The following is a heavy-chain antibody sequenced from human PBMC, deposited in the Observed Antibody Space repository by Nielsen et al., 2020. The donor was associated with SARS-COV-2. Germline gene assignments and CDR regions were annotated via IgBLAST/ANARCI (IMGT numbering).Heavy chain of an antibody. CDR1: GFTVSSNY. V-gene: IGHV3-53*01. CDR3: ARGSTLDPRTYDY. D-gene: IGHD1-1*01. J-gene: IGHJ4*02. Sequence: GESLKISCAASGFTVSSNYMSWVRQAPGKGLEWVSVIYSGGSTYYADSVKGRFTISRDNSKNTLYLQMNSLRANDTAVYFCARGSTLDPRTYDYWGQGTLVTVSS. CDR2: IYSGGST.